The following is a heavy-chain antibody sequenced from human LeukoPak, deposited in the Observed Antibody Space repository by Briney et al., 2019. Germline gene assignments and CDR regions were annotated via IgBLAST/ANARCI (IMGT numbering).Heavy chain of an antibody. CDR1: GGSISSSSYY. Sequence: SETLSLTCTVSGGSISSSSYYWGWIRQPPGKGLEWIGSIYYRGSTYYNPSLKSRVAISVDTSKNQFSLKLSSVTAADTAVYYCARDSRSGWGNWFDPWGQGTLVTASS. CDR3: ARDSRSGWGNWFDP. V-gene: IGHV4-39*07. D-gene: IGHD6-19*01. J-gene: IGHJ5*02. CDR2: IYYRGST.